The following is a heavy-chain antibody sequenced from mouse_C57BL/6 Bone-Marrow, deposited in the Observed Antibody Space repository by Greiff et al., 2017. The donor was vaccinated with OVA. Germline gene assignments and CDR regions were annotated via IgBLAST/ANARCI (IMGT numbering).Heavy chain of an antibody. CDR3: TEYYGSFAWFAY. CDR1: GFTFSNYW. Sequence: EVTLMASGGGLVQPGGSMKLSCVASGFTFSNYWMNWVRQSPEKGLEWVAQIRLKSANYATQYAESVKGRFTISRDDSKSSVYLQKNNLRAEDTGIDYCTEYYGSFAWFAYWGQGTLVTVSA. D-gene: IGHD1-1*01. V-gene: IGHV6-3*01. CDR2: IRLKSANYAT. J-gene: IGHJ3*01.